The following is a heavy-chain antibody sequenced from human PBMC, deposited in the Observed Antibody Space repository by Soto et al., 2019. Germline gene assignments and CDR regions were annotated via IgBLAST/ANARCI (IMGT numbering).Heavy chain of an antibody. D-gene: IGHD6-13*01. Sequence: PGGSRRLSCAASGFTFSGSAMHWVRQASGKGLEWVGRIRSKANSYATAYAASVKGRFTISRDDSKNTAYLQMNSLKTEDTAVYYCTRPDPYSSSWDGMNWFGPWGQGTLVTVSS. V-gene: IGHV3-73*01. CDR2: IRSKANSYAT. CDR3: TRPDPYSSSWDGMNWFGP. J-gene: IGHJ5*02. CDR1: GFTFSGSA.